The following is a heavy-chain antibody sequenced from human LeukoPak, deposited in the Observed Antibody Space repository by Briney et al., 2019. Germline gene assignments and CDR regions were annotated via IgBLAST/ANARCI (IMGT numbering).Heavy chain of an antibody. V-gene: IGHV4-61*01. CDR1: GGSISSSSYY. D-gene: IGHD2-15*01. Sequence: SETLSLTCTVSGGSISSSSYYWSWIRQPPGKGLEWIGYIYYSGSTNYNPSLKSRVTISVDTSKNQFSLKLSSVTAADTAVYYCASITLGYCSGGSCYRWFDPWGQGTLVTASS. CDR3: ASITLGYCSGGSCYRWFDP. J-gene: IGHJ5*02. CDR2: IYYSGST.